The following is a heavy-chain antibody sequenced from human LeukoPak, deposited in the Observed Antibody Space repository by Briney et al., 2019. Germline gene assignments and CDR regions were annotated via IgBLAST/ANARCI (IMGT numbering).Heavy chain of an antibody. J-gene: IGHJ5*02. Sequence: SETLSLTCAVYGGSFSGYYWSWIRQPPGKGLEWIGEINHSGSTNYNPSLKSRVTISVDTSKNQFSLKLSSVTAADTAVYYCVRKDSSGYFDNWFDPWGQGTLVTVSS. CDR1: GGSFSGYY. CDR3: VRKDSSGYFDNWFDP. D-gene: IGHD3-22*01. CDR2: INHSGST. V-gene: IGHV4-34*01.